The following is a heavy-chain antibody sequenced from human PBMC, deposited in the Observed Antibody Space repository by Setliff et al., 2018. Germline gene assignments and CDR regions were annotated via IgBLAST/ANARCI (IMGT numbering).Heavy chain of an antibody. V-gene: IGHV4-4*08. CDR3: ARVVNISFFGSYYFDY. D-gene: IGHD2-21*01. CDR2: IYTSGST. J-gene: IGHJ4*02. CDR1: GGSISSDY. Sequence: PSETLSLTCTVSGGSISSDYWSWIRQPPGKGLEWIGYIYTSGSTNYNPSLKSRVTISLDTSKNQFSLKLSSVTAADTAVYYCARVVNISFFGSYYFDYWGQGTLVTVSS.